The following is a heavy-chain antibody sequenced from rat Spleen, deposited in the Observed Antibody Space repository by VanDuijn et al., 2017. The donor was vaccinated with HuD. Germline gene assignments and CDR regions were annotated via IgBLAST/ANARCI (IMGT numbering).Heavy chain of an antibody. CDR3: TREVYTTDYYYGWFTH. D-gene: IGHD1-6*01. J-gene: IGHJ3*01. Sequence: QVQLKESGPGLVQPSQTLSLTCTVSGFSLTSNTVHWVRQPPGKGLEWMGGIWGDGRKDYNSPLKSRLSISRDTSKSQVFLKMNRLQTEDTAIYYCTREVYTTDYYYGWFTHWGQGTLVTVSS. V-gene: IGHV2-1*01. CDR2: IWGDGRK. CDR1: GFSLTSNT.